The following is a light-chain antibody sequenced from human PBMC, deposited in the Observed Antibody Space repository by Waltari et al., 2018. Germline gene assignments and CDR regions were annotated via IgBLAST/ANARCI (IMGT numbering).Light chain of an antibody. V-gene: IGKV1-5*01. CDR3: QQHDILPPT. CDR1: QSIGIW. CDR2: DAS. Sequence: DIQVTQSPSTLSASVGDRVTITCRASQSIGIWLAWYQQKPGKAPKVLIYDASTLESGVPSRFSASGSGTHFTLTISSLQPEDIATYYCQQHDILPPTFGGGTKVEIK. J-gene: IGKJ4*01.